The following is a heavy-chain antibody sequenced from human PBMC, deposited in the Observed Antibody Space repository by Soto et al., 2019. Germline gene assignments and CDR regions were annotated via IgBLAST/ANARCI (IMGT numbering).Heavy chain of an antibody. CDR2: ITYDGSFQ. D-gene: IGHD1-7*01. V-gene: IGHV3-30*18. CDR1: GVNFDNCG. Sequence: GGSLGLICPASGVNFDNCGMRWFRLASGKGREWVAVITYDGSFQYDADSVKGRFTISRDNSKNTLSLHLNTLKPEDTAVYHCAKDRVGGTFYTPLAFWGQGTLVTVSS. J-gene: IGHJ4*02. CDR3: AKDRVGGTFYTPLAF.